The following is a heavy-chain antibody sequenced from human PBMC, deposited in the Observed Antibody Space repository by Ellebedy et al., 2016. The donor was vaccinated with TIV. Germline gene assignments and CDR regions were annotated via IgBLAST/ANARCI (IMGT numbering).Heavy chain of an antibody. CDR1: GYTFTKYN. V-gene: IGHV1-8*01. CDR3: AREDAFDI. J-gene: IGHJ3*02. Sequence: AASVKVFCKASGYTFTKYNINSVRQSTGQGLDWMGWVNPNSGDTDYAQKFRDRVTMTRDTSTNTAYLELSSLRYEDTAVYYCAREDAFDIWGQGTMVTVSS. CDR2: VNPNSGDT.